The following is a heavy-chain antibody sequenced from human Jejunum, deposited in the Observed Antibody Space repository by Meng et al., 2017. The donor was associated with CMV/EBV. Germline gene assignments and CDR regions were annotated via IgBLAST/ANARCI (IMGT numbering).Heavy chain of an antibody. CDR2: FYTRGST. CDR3: ARNEDGYFDY. CDR1: GDSISGGNYY. V-gene: IGHV4-61*02. J-gene: IGHJ4*02. D-gene: IGHD1-1*01. Sequence: QVQLQESGPGLVKPSQTLSLTCTVSGDSISGGNYYWSWIRQPAGKGLEWVGRFYTRGSTHYNAALKGRVTVSVDTSKNQFSLQLTSVTDADTVVYYCARNEDGYFDYWGQGILVTVSS.